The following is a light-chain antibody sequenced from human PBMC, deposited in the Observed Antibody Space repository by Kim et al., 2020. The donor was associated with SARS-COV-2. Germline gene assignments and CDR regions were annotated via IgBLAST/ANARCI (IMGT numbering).Light chain of an antibody. CDR1: QSLLYNSNNKNY. Sequence: DIVMAQSPDSLAVSLGERATINCKSSQSLLYNSNNKNYLAWYQQKQVQPPRLLIYWASTRESGVPDRFSGSGSGTDFTLTINSLHTEDVAVYYCQQYYSALVTFGGGTKVDIK. V-gene: IGKV4-1*01. CDR3: QQYYSALVT. CDR2: WAS. J-gene: IGKJ4*01.